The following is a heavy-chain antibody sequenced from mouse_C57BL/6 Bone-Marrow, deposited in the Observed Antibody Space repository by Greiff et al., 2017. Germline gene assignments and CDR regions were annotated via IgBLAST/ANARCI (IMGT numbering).Heavy chain of an antibody. V-gene: IGHV14-4*01. CDR3: EYSNSFDY. J-gene: IGHJ2*01. CDR1: GFNIKDDY. CDR2: IDPENGDT. D-gene: IGHD2-5*01. Sequence: VQLKESGAELVRPGASVKLSCTASGFNIKDDYMHWVKQRPEQGLEWIGWIDPENGDTEYASKFQGKATITADTSSNTAYLQLSSLTSEDTAVXFCEYSNSFDYWGQGTTLTVSS.